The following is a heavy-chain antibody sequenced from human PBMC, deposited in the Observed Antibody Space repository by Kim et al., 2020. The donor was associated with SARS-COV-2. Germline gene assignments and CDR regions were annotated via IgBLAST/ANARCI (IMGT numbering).Heavy chain of an antibody. CDR3: ARESGYSSSSGSENYYYYGMDV. CDR1: GFTFSSYW. D-gene: IGHD6-6*01. V-gene: IGHV3-7*03. Sequence: GGSLRLSCAASGFTFSSYWMSWVRQAPGKGLEWVANIKQDGSEKYYVDSVKGRFTISRDNAKNSLYLQMNSLRAEDTAVYYCARESGYSSSSGSENYYYYGMDVWGQGTTVTVSS. J-gene: IGHJ6*02. CDR2: IKQDGSEK.